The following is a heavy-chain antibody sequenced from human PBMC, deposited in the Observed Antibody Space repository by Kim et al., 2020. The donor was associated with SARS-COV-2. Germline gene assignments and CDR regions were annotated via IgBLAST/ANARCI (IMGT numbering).Heavy chain of an antibody. J-gene: IGHJ3*02. CDR3: ARAFEYSTSDAFDI. V-gene: IGHV3-33*03. Sequence: AEHLKGRLPISRDNSKNRVYLQINSLRDEDAAVYYCARAFEYSTSDAFDIWGQGTVVAVSS. D-gene: IGHD6-6*01.